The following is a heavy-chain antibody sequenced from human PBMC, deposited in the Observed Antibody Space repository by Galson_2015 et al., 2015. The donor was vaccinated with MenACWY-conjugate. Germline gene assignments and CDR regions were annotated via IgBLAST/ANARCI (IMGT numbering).Heavy chain of an antibody. Sequence: SLRLSCAASGFSFSSYTFYWVRPSPGKGLEWVAVVSYDASSRYYRDSVQGRSTISRDTSKNTVSLEMSSLGPEDSAVYYCVRAEGWLRSAFDLWGQGTMVTVSS. D-gene: IGHD5-12*01. V-gene: IGHV3-30*10. CDR3: VRAEGWLRSAFDL. CDR1: GFSFSSYT. CDR2: VSYDASSR. J-gene: IGHJ3*01.